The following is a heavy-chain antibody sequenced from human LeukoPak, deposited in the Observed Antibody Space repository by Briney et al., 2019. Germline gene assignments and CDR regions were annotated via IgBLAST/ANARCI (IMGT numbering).Heavy chain of an antibody. J-gene: IGHJ4*02. Sequence: SETLSLTCTVSGGSISSYYWSWIRQPPGKGLEWIGYIYYSGSTNYNPSLKSRVTISVDTSKNQFSLKLSSVTAADTAVYYCARGIVGATTPFFDYWGQGTLVTVSS. V-gene: IGHV4-59*01. CDR2: IYYSGST. CDR1: GGSISSYY. D-gene: IGHD1-26*01. CDR3: ARGIVGATTPFFDY.